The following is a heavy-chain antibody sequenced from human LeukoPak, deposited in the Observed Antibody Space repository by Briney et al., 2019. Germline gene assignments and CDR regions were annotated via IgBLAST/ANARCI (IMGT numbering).Heavy chain of an antibody. CDR1: GYTFISYD. CDR2: VSLQSGNT. D-gene: IGHD3-10*01. CDR3: ARTVTMVRGVVIRAWLDP. Sequence: ASVKVSCKASGYTFISYDINWVRQAPGQGLGWMGWVSLQSGNTGYAQKFQGRLTMTMNASISTAYMELSSLNSDDTAVYYCARTVTMVRGVVIRAWLDPWGQGTLVTVSP. J-gene: IGHJ5*02. V-gene: IGHV1-8*01.